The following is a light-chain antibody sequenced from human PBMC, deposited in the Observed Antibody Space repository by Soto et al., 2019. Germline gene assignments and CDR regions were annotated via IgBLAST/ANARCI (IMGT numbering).Light chain of an antibody. CDR2: SND. J-gene: IGLJ2*01. V-gene: IGLV1-44*01. Sequence: QSVLTQPPSASGTPGQRVTISCSGSSSNIGSNTVNWYQQVPGTAPKLLIYSNDQRPSGVPDRFSGSKSGTSAYLAISGLQSEDEADYSCAAWDDSLSGPVFGGGTKLTVL. CDR3: AAWDDSLSGPV. CDR1: SSNIGSNT.